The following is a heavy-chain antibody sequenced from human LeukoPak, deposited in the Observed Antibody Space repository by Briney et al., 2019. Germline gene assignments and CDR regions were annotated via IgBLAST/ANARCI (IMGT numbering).Heavy chain of an antibody. CDR3: ARDGAYGSGTLFLYYFDS. V-gene: IGHV1-46*01. CDR2: INPSGGST. CDR1: GYTFTSYG. J-gene: IGHJ4*02. Sequence: ASVKVSCKASGYTFTSYGIGWVRQAPGQGLERMGIINPSGGSTRYAQKFQGRVTMTRDTSTSTVYMELSSLRSDDTAVYYCARDGAYGSGTLFLYYFDSWGQGTLVTVSS. D-gene: IGHD3-10*01.